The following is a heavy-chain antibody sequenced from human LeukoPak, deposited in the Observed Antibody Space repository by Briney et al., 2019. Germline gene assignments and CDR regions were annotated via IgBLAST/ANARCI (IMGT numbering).Heavy chain of an antibody. D-gene: IGHD4-23*01. V-gene: IGHV1-2*02. CDR2: INPNSGGT. Sequence: ASVKVSCKASGYTFTGYYMHWVRQAPGQGLQWMGWINPNSGGTNYAQKFQGRVTMTRDTSISTAYMELSRLRSDDTAVYYCARDREAVYDYGGNSPFDYWGQGTLVTVSS. CDR3: ARDREAVYDYGGNSPFDY. CDR1: GYTFTGYY. J-gene: IGHJ4*02.